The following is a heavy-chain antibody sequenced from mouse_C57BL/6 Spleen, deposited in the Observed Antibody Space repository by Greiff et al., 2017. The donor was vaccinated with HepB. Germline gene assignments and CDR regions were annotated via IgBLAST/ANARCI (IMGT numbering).Heavy chain of an antibody. V-gene: IGHV1-53*01. D-gene: IGHD2-4*01. Sequence: QVQLQQPGTELVKPGASVKLSCKASGYTFTSYWMHWVKQRPGQGLEWIGQINPSNGGTNYNEKFKSKATLTVDKSSSTAYMQLSSLTTEDSAVYAGARGRDYDGPGFGYWGQGTLVTVSA. J-gene: IGHJ3*01. CDR1: GYTFTSYW. CDR2: INPSNGGT. CDR3: ARGRDYDGPGFGY.